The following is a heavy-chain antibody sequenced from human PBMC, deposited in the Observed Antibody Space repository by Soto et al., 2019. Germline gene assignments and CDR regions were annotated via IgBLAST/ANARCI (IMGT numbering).Heavy chain of an antibody. CDR3: TSNSAYNRSSVAF. Sequence: GGSLRLSCAASGFTFSGSAMHWVRQASGKGLEWVGRIRSKANSYATAYAASVKGRFTISRDDSKNTAYLQMNSLKTEDTAVYYFTSNSAYNRSSVAFWSQGSLVTVSS. CDR2: IRSKANSYAT. D-gene: IGHD3-10*01. CDR1: GFTFSGSA. V-gene: IGHV3-73*01. J-gene: IGHJ4*02.